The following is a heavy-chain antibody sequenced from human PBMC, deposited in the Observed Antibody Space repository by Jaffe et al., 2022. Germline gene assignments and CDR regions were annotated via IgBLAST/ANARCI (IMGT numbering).Heavy chain of an antibody. CDR1: GFIFTNYA. CDR2: IKSTGDST. J-gene: IGHJ4*02. V-gene: IGHV3-23*01. D-gene: IGHD6-13*01. CDR3: AKERQQLPWGYFDY. Sequence: EVQLLESGGGLEQPGGSLRLSCAASGFIFTNYAMSWVRQAPGKGLEWVSSIKSTGDSTYYADSVKGRFTISRDNSKNTLSLQMNSLRVEDTAIYYCAKERQQLPWGYFDYWGQGILVTVSS.